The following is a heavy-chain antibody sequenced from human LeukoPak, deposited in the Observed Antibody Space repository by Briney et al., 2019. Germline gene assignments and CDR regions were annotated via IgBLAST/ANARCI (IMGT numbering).Heavy chain of an antibody. Sequence: PGESLRLSCAASGFTLSSYSMNWVRQAPGKGLVWVSRIKPDGSDTNYADSVKGRFTISRDNAKNTVYLQMNSLRAEDTAVYYCARGKYGGYFIDYWGQGTLVTVSS. D-gene: IGHD5-12*01. CDR1: GFTLSSYS. CDR3: ARGKYGGYFIDY. J-gene: IGHJ4*02. V-gene: IGHV3-74*01. CDR2: IKPDGSDT.